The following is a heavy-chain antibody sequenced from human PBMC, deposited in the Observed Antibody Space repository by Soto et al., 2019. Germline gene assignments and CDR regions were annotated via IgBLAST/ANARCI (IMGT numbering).Heavy chain of an antibody. CDR1: GYTFTNYG. V-gene: IGHV1-18*04. Sequence: ASVKVSCKASGYTFTNYGISWVRQAPGQGLEWMGWISGYNGNTKYAQKFQGRVTMTTDTPTNTAYMELRSLRSDDTAVYYCARDREYYYDSSGNYYYHYGMDVWGQGTTVTVSS. D-gene: IGHD3-22*01. CDR2: ISGYNGNT. J-gene: IGHJ6*02. CDR3: ARDREYYYDSSGNYYYHYGMDV.